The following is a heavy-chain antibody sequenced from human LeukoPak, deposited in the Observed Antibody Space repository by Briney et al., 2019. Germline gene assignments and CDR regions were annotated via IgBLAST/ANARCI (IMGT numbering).Heavy chain of an antibody. J-gene: IGHJ4*02. CDR3: ERSRGYSLSFDY. V-gene: IGHV3-11*01. D-gene: IGHD2-21*01. CDR1: GFTLTDYY. Sequence: GGSLRLSCAASGFTLTDYYLSWIRQAPGKGLDWLSYISSDGSAISYADSVRGRFTISRDNAKNSLFQQMSSLRAEDTAMYYCERSRGYSLSFDYWGQGILVTVSS. CDR2: ISSDGSAI.